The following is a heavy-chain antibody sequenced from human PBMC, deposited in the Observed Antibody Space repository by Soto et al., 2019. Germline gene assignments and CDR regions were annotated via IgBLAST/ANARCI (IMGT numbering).Heavy chain of an antibody. J-gene: IGHJ3*02. D-gene: IGHD4-17*01. CDR3: ARDDTVTTSAFDI. CDR2: ISAYNGNT. Sequence: QVQLVQSGAEVKKPGASVKVSCKASGYTFTSYGISLVRQAPGQGLEWMGWISAYNGNTNYAQKLQVIVTMTTDTSKSTAYMSLSSLSSDDTAVYYCARDDTVTTSAFDICGQGTIFTVSS. V-gene: IGHV1-18*01. CDR1: GYTFTSYG.